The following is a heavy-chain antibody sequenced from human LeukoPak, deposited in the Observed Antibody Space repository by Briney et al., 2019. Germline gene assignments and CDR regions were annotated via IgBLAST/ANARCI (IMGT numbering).Heavy chain of an antibody. D-gene: IGHD5-18*01. CDR2: ISRSDGTI. CDR1: GFTFSGYE. V-gene: IGHV3-48*03. CDR3: ARGGYRVSYYFDY. J-gene: IGHJ4*02. Sequence: GGSLRLSCTASGFTFSGYEMNWVRQSPGKGLEWVSCISRSDGTIYYADSVKGRFTISRDYAKNSLYLQMNSLRAEDTAVYYCARGGYRVSYYFDYWGQGTLVTVSS.